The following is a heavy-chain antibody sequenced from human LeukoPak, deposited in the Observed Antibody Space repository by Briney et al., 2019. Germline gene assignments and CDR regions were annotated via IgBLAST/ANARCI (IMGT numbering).Heavy chain of an antibody. CDR3: AKLAPLDGDCDY. J-gene: IGHJ4*02. D-gene: IGHD2-21*02. CDR2: INSDGSST. Sequence: GGSLRLSCAASGFTFSSYWMHWVRQAPGKGLVWVSRINSDGSSTRYADSVKGRFTISRDNAKNTLYLQMNSLRAEDAALYYCAKLAPLDGDCDYWGQGTLVTVSS. V-gene: IGHV3-74*01. CDR1: GFTFSSYW.